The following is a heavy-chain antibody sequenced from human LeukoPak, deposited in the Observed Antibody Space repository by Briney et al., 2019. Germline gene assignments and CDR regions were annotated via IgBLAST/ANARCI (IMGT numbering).Heavy chain of an antibody. CDR1: GYTSTNYA. CDR2: INTGNGNT. V-gene: IGHV1-3*04. J-gene: IGHJ4*02. CDR3: ARVGYSGYDSRPVFNY. Sequence: ASVKVSCKASGYTSTNYALHWVRQAPGQRLEWMEWINTGNGNTKYSQKFQGRVTITRATSASTAYMELSSLRSEDTAVYYCARVGYSGYDSRPVFNYWGQGTLVTVSS. D-gene: IGHD5-12*01.